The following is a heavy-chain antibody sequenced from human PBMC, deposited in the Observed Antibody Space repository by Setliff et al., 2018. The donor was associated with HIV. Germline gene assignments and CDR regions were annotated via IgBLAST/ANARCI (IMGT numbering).Heavy chain of an antibody. V-gene: IGHV3-23*01. J-gene: IGHJ6*02. D-gene: IGHD3-10*01. CDR1: GFTFSSYA. CDR3: AKDFEWFGELFISRYYYYGMDV. Sequence: GGSLRLSCAASGFTFSSYAMSWVRQAPGKGLEWVSAISGSGGSTYYADSVKGRFTISRDNSKNTLYLQMNSLRAEDTAVYYCAKDFEWFGELFISRYYYYGMDVWGQGTMVTAP. CDR2: ISGSGGST.